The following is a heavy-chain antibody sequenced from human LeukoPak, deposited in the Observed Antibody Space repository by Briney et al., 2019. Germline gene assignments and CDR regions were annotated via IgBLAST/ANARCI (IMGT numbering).Heavy chain of an antibody. D-gene: IGHD2-8*01. CDR1: GYTFTSYY. CDR2: INPSGGST. CDR3: ARDGNGTRPNNWLDP. J-gene: IGHJ5*02. V-gene: IGHV1-46*01. Sequence: ASVKVSCKASGYTFTSYYMHWVRQAPGQGLEWMGIINPSGGSTSYAQKFQGRVTMTRDTSTSTVYMELSSLRSEDTAVYYCARDGNGTRPNNWLDPWGQGTLVTVSS.